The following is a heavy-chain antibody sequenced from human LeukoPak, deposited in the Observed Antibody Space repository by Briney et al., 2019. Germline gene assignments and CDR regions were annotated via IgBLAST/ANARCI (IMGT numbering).Heavy chain of an antibody. D-gene: IGHD3-10*01. Sequence: ASVKVSCKASGYTFTSYYMHWVRQAPGQGPEWMGIINPSGGSTSYAQKFQGRVTMTRDTSTSTVYMELSSLRSEDTAVYYCAREPTKGSGSYIYYYYGMDVWGQGTTVTVSS. CDR1: GYTFTSYY. V-gene: IGHV1-46*01. CDR2: INPSGGST. J-gene: IGHJ6*02. CDR3: AREPTKGSGSYIYYYYGMDV.